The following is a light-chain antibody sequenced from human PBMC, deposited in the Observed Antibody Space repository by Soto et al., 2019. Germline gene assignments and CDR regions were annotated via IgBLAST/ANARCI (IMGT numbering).Light chain of an antibody. CDR3: QQHSKWPRT. CDR2: AAS. CDR1: QSISSY. Sequence: DIQMTQSPSSLSASVGDRVTITCRASQSISSYLNWYQQKPGKAPKLLIYAASSLQSGVPSRFSGSGSGTDFTLTISSLQPEDFAVYYCQQHSKWPRTFGQGTKVDIK. J-gene: IGKJ1*01. V-gene: IGKV1-39*01.